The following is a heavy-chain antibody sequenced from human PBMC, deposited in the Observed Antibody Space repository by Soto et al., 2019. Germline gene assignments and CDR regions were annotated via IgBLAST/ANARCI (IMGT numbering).Heavy chain of an antibody. Sequence: ASLKVSCKASGYTFTTYDISWVRQASGQGLEWMGWMNPNSGNTGYAQKFQGRVTMTRDTSTSTVYMELSSLTSEDTAVYYCASRYRVVTSIHAFDLWGQGTMVTVSS. D-gene: IGHD2-21*02. CDR3: ASRYRVVTSIHAFDL. CDR1: GYTFTTYD. V-gene: IGHV1-8*01. J-gene: IGHJ3*01. CDR2: MNPNSGNT.